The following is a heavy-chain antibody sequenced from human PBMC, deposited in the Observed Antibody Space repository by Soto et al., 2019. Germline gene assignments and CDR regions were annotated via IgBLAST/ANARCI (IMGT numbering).Heavy chain of an antibody. D-gene: IGHD2-21*01. CDR1: GFTFSSYA. J-gene: IGHJ4*02. CDR2: ISYDGSNK. Sequence: QVQLVESGGGVVQPGRSLRLSCAASGFTFSSYAMHWVRQAPGKGLEWVAVISYDGSNKYYADSVKGRFTISRDNSKHTVYLQMNSLRAEDTAVYYCASRIPVEMAIDYWGQGTLVTVSS. V-gene: IGHV3-30-3*01. CDR3: ASRIPVEMAIDY.